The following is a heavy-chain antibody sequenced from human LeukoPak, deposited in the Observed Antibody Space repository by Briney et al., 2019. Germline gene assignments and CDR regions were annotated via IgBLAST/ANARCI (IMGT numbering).Heavy chain of an antibody. CDR1: GYTFSSYS. CDR3: ARAPQSGY. J-gene: IGHJ4*02. CDR2: ISSSSSTI. V-gene: IGHV3-48*01. D-gene: IGHD6-25*01. Sequence: PWGSLSLTCAASGYTFSSYSVNWVRKAPGPGLEWVSYISSSSSTIYYADSVKGRFTISRDKAKNSLYLQMNSLRAEDTAVYYCARAPQSGYWGQGTLVTVSS.